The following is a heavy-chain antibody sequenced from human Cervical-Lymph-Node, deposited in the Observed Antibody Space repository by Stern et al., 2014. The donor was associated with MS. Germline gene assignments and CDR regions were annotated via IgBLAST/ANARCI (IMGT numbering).Heavy chain of an antibody. D-gene: IGHD1-1*01. Sequence: EVQLVESGGGLVQPGGSLRLSCAASGVTVSSNYMSWVRQAPGKGLELDSVIYRGGSTYYPDSVKGRFTISRPNSKNTLYLQMNSLRAEDTAVYSCARHERDYGMDVWGQGTPVTVSS. CDR1: GVTVSSNY. J-gene: IGHJ6*02. V-gene: IGHV3-53*04. CDR3: ARHERDYGMDV. CDR2: IYRGGST.